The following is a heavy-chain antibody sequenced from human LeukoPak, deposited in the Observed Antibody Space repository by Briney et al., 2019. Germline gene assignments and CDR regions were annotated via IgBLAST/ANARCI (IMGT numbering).Heavy chain of an antibody. D-gene: IGHD5-24*01. V-gene: IGHV1-69*05. Sequence: SVKVSCKASGGTFSSYAISWVRQAPGQGLEWMGRIVPIFGTANYAQKFQGRVTITTDESTSTAYMELSSLRSEDTAVYYCARAESERGDGYNWEGFDYWGQGTLVTVSS. J-gene: IGHJ4*02. CDR1: GGTFSSYA. CDR2: IVPIFGTA. CDR3: ARAESERGDGYNWEGFDY.